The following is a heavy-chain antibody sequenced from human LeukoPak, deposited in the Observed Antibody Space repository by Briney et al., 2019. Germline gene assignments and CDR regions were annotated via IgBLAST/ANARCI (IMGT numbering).Heavy chain of an antibody. CDR1: GFTFSSYA. CDR2: ISGSGGST. V-gene: IGHV3-23*01. D-gene: IGHD6-6*01. J-gene: IGHJ6*03. Sequence: GGSLRLSCAASGFTFSSYAMSWVRQAPGKGLEWVSTISGSGGSTYYADSVKGRFTISRDNAKNSLYLQMNSLRAEDTAVYYCARAPEYSSSSFDYYYYYMDVWGKGTTVTVSS. CDR3: ARAPEYSSSSFDYYYYYMDV.